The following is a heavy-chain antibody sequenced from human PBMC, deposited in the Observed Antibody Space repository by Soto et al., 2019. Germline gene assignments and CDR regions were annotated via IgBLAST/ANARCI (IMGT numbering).Heavy chain of an antibody. CDR2: IKSKTDGGTT. CDR3: TTVSCSSTSCYIGYFDY. V-gene: IGHV3-15*01. Sequence: PGGSLRLSCAASGFTFSSAWMSWVRQAPGKGLEWVGRIKSKTDGGTTDYAAPVKGRFTISRDDSKNTLYLQMNSLKTEDTAVYYCTTVSCSSTSCYIGYFDYWGQGTLVTVSS. D-gene: IGHD2-2*02. CDR1: GFTFSSAW. J-gene: IGHJ4*02.